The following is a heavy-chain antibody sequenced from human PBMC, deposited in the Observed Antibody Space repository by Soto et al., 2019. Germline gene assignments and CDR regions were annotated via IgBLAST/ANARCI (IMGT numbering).Heavy chain of an antibody. D-gene: IGHD5-18*01. CDR1: GFTFSSYW. CDR3: VTAMVYGIRAFDI. J-gene: IGHJ3*02. V-gene: IGHV3-7*05. CDR2: IKQDGSEK. Sequence: GGSLRLSCAASGFTFSSYWMSWVRQAPGKGLEWVANIKQDGSEKYYVDSVKGRFTISRDNAKNSLYLQMNSLRAEDTAVYYCVTAMVYGIRAFDIWGQGTMVTVSS.